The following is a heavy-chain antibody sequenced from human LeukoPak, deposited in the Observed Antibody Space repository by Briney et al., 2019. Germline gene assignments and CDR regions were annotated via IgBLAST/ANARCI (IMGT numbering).Heavy chain of an antibody. Sequence: SETLSLTCAVYGGSFSGYYWSWIRQPPGKGLEWIGEINHSGSTNYNPSLKSRVTISVDTSKNQFSLKLSSVTAADTAVYYCARVYGGTPYYYGMDVWGQGTTVTVSS. CDR2: INHSGST. D-gene: IGHD4-23*01. CDR3: ARVYGGTPYYYGMDV. V-gene: IGHV4-34*01. CDR1: GGSFSGYY. J-gene: IGHJ6*02.